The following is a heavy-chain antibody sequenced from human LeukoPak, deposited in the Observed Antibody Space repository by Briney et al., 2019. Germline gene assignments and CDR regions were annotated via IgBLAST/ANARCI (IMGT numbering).Heavy chain of an antibody. V-gene: IGHV3-30*03. J-gene: IGHJ3*02. CDR3: ARMDLGNSYGYGGHDAFDI. CDR1: GFTFSSYG. Sequence: GGSLRLSCAASGFTFSSYGMHWVRQAPGKGLEWVAVISYDGSNKCYADSVKGRFTISRDNSKNTLYLQMNSLRAEDTAVYYCARMDLGNSYGYGGHDAFDIWGQGTMVTVSS. D-gene: IGHD5-18*01. CDR2: ISYDGSNK.